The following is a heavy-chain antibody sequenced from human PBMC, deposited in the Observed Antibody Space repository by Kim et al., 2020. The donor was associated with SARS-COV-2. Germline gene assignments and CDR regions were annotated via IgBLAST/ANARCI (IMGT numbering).Heavy chain of an antibody. CDR2: IWYDGSNK. Sequence: GGSLRLSCAASGFTFSSYGMHWVRQAPGKGLEWVAVIWYDGSNKYYADSVKGRFTISRDNSKNTLYLQMNSLRAEDTAVYYCARDRRTTVTTGYYYYYGMDVWGQGTTVTVSS. CDR1: GFTFSSYG. V-gene: IGHV3-33*01. CDR3: ARDRRTTVTTGYYYYYGMDV. J-gene: IGHJ6*02. D-gene: IGHD4-4*01.